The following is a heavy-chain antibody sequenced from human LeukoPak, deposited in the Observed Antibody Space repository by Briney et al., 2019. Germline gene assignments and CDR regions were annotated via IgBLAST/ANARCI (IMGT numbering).Heavy chain of an antibody. Sequence: SETLSLTCTVSGGSISSSSYFWGWIRQPPGRGLEWIGSFYHSGSTYYNSSLSSRVTISADTSKNQFSLKLSSVTAADTAVYYCARAEPYCSSTSCYMRGAWFDPWGQGTLVTVSS. CDR2: FYHSGST. CDR1: GGSISSSSYF. V-gene: IGHV4-39*01. CDR3: ARAEPYCSSTSCYMRGAWFDP. J-gene: IGHJ5*02. D-gene: IGHD2-2*02.